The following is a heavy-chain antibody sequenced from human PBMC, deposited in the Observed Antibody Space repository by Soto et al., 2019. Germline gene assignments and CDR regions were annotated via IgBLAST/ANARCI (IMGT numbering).Heavy chain of an antibody. D-gene: IGHD2-2*01. CDR3: ARDESPGGGCTNYYYYYGMDV. V-gene: IGHV1-18*01. CDR1: GYTLTSYG. Sequence: GASVKVSCKASGYTLTSYGIGWVRQAPGKGLEWMGWISAYNGNTNYAQKLQGRVTMTTDTSTSTAYMELRSLRSDDTAVYYCARDESPGGGCTNYYYYYGMDVWG. CDR2: ISAYNGNT. J-gene: IGHJ6*02.